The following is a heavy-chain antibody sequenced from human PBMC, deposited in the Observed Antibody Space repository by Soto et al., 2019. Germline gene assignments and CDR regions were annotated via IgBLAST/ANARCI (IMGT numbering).Heavy chain of an antibody. Sequence: DSVKVSCKASPYSFTAYYMHWVRQAPGQGLEWMGMINPPGDGTAYAQKFQGRVTFTRDTSTRTVYLELSSLGSEDTAMYFCAATRGYSPPFDSWGQGTQVTSPQ. J-gene: IGHJ4*02. CDR2: INPPGDGT. CDR1: PYSFTAYY. V-gene: IGHV1-46*01. CDR3: AATRGYSPPFDS. D-gene: IGHD3-22*01.